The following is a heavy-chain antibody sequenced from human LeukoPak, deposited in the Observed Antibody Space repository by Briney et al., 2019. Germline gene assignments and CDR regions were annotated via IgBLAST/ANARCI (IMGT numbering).Heavy chain of an antibody. D-gene: IGHD3-22*01. J-gene: IGHJ5*02. Sequence: GASVKVSCKASGYTFTSYDINWVRQATGQGLEWMGKINPTGGSTTYAQKFQGRVTMTRDMSTNTVYMELSSLRSEDTAVYYCARQGRSGSYSAFSWFDPWGQGTLVTVSS. V-gene: IGHV1-46*01. CDR2: INPTGGST. CDR3: ARQGRSGSYSAFSWFDP. CDR1: GYTFTSYD.